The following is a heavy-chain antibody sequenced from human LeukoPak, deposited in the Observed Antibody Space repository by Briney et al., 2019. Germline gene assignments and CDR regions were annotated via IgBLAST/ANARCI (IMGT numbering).Heavy chain of an antibody. J-gene: IGHJ4*02. CDR1: GFTSSSYS. CDR2: ISYDGSNK. Sequence: PGGSLRLSCAASGFTSSSYSMNWVRQAPGKGLEWVAVISYDGSNKYYADSVKGRFTISRDDSKNTLYLQMNSLRAEDTAVYYCARGRLTVTTRAPFDYWGQGTLVTVSS. CDR3: ARGRLTVTTRAPFDY. V-gene: IGHV3-30*03. D-gene: IGHD4-17*01.